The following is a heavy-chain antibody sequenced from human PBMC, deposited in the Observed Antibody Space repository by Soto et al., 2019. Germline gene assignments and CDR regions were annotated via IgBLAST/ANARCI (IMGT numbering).Heavy chain of an antibody. Sequence: GGSLRLSCTASGFTLSYHYMSWIRQAPGKGLEWIGYSSNSGSFTRYADSVKGRFSISRDNAKNSLYLQINSLRGDDTAIYYCVKSGGNYNALDYWGQGTPVTVSS. CDR2: SSNSGSFT. J-gene: IGHJ4*02. V-gene: IGHV3-11*06. D-gene: IGHD1-7*01. CDR1: GFTLSYHY. CDR3: VKSGGNYNALDY.